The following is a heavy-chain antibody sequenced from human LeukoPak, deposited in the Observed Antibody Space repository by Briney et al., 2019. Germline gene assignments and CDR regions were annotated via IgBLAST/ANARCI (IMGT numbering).Heavy chain of an antibody. Sequence: QPGGSLRLSCAASGFTFSSYWMSWVRQAPGKGLEWVANIKQDGSEKYYVDSVKGRFTISRDNAKNSLYLQMNSLRAEDTAVYYCAREAGTHYYYYYGMDVWGQGTTVTVSS. V-gene: IGHV3-7*01. CDR1: GFTFSSYW. CDR3: AREAGTHYYYYYGMDV. CDR2: IKQDGSEK. D-gene: IGHD6-13*01. J-gene: IGHJ6*02.